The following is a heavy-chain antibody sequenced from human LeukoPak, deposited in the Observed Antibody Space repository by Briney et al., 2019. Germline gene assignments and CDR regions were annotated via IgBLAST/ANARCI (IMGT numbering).Heavy chain of an antibody. CDR2: IYHSGST. CDR1: GYSISSGYY. V-gene: IGHV4-38-2*02. D-gene: IGHD4-17*01. J-gene: IGHJ4*02. CDR3: ARDLMGGVTTVTTRVY. Sequence: PSETLSLTCTVSGYSISSGYYWGWIRQPPGKGLEWIGSIYHSGSTYYNPSLKSRVTISVDTSKNQFSLKLSSVTAADTAVYYCARDLMGGVTTVTTRVYWGQGTLVTVSS.